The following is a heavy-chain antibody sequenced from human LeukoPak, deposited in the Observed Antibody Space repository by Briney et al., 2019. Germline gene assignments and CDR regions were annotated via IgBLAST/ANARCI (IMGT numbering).Heavy chain of an antibody. J-gene: IGHJ6*03. Sequence: AGGSLRLSCAASGFTFSSYWMSWVRQAPGKGLEWVANIKQDGSEKYYVDSVKGRFTISRDNAKNSLYLQMNSLRAEDTAVYYCASNYYDSSGYYYYYYYMDVWGKGTTVTISS. CDR2: IKQDGSEK. CDR3: ASNYYDSSGYYYYYYYMDV. D-gene: IGHD3-22*01. CDR1: GFTFSSYW. V-gene: IGHV3-7*01.